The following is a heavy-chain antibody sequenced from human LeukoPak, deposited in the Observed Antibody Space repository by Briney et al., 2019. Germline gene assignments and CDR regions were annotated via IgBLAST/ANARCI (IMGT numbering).Heavy chain of an antibody. V-gene: IGHV1-18*01. Sequence: ASVKVSCKASGYTFTSYGISWVRQAPGQGLEWMGWISAYNGNTNYAQKLQGRVTMTTDTSTSTAYMELRSLRSDDTAVYYCAREGSPITIFGVVKGYYYYYMDVWGKGTTVTVSS. CDR1: GYTFTSYG. CDR2: ISAYNGNT. J-gene: IGHJ6*03. D-gene: IGHD3-3*01. CDR3: AREGSPITIFGVVKGYYYYYMDV.